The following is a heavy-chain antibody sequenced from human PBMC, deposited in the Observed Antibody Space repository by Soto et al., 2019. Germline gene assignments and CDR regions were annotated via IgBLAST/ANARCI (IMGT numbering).Heavy chain of an antibody. CDR1: GFSFSDYY. CDR2: ISWDGGST. Sequence: GGSLRLSCAASGFSFSDYYISWIRQAPGKGLEWVSLISWDGGSTYYADSVKGRFTISRDNSKNSLYLQMNSLRTEDTALYYCAKDGNSGSYYLFDYWGQGTLVTVPQ. V-gene: IGHV3-43*01. J-gene: IGHJ4*02. D-gene: IGHD1-26*01. CDR3: AKDGNSGSYYLFDY.